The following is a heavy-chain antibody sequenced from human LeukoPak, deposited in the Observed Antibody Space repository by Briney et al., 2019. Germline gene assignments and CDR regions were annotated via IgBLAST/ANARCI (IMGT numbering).Heavy chain of an antibody. Sequence: GGSLRLSCAASGFTVSSNYMSWVRQAPGKGLEWVSVIYSGGSTYYADSVKGRFTISRDNSKNTLYLQMNSLRAEDTAVYYCARDDSSGYYSPFDYWGQGTLVTVSS. V-gene: IGHV3-66*01. CDR1: GFTVSSNY. CDR2: IYSGGST. J-gene: IGHJ4*02. D-gene: IGHD3-22*01. CDR3: ARDDSSGYYSPFDY.